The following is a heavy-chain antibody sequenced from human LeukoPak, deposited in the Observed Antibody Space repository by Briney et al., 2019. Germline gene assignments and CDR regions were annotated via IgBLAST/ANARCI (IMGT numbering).Heavy chain of an antibody. D-gene: IGHD4/OR15-4a*01. CDR1: GASITSSHW. V-gene: IGHV4-30-4*01. CDR2: IYYSGST. CDR3: ARELTYADY. Sequence: PSGTLSLTCAVSGASITSSHWWSWIRQPPGKGLEWIGYIYYSGSTYYNPSLKSRVTVSVDTSKNQFSLKLSSVTAADTAVYYCARELTYADYWGQGTLVTVSS. J-gene: IGHJ4*02.